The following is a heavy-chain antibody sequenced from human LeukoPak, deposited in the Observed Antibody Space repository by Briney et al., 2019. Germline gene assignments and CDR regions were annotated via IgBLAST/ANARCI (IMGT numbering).Heavy chain of an antibody. Sequence: GGCLRLSCAPSGFTFSSYSMNWVRQAAGKWLEWVSSISSISSYIYYADSVKGRFTISRDTAKNSLYLQMTSLRAEDTAVYYCAREVYGSGSLYFQHWGQGTLVTVSS. CDR1: GFTFSSYS. CDR2: ISSISSYI. D-gene: IGHD3-10*01. CDR3: AREVYGSGSLYFQH. J-gene: IGHJ1*01. V-gene: IGHV3-21*01.